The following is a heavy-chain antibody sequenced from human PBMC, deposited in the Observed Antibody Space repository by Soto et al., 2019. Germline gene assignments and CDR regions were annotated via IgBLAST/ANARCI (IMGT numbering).Heavy chain of an antibody. J-gene: IGHJ5*02. CDR3: ASMPVDTAMGNNWLDP. CDR2: IYYSGST. D-gene: IGHD5-18*01. Sequence: PSETLSLTCTVSGGSISSYYWNWIRQPPGKGLEWIAYIYYSGSTSYNPSLRSRVTISLDTSTNQFSLNLSSVTPADTAVYYCASMPVDTAMGNNWLDPWGQGTLVTVSS. V-gene: IGHV4-59*01. CDR1: GGSISSYY.